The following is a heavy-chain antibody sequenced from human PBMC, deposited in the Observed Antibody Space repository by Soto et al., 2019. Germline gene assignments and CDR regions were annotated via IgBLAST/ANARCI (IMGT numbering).Heavy chain of an antibody. CDR1: GYPFINYW. D-gene: IGHD4-17*01. Sequence: GESLKISCKVSGYPFINYWIGWVRQMPGKGLEWMGIIYPDDSDIRYSPSFQGQVTISADKSLSTAYLQWNSLRASDTAIYYCARYLLGVTTPYFDYWGQGTLVTVSS. CDR2: IYPDDSDI. V-gene: IGHV5-51*01. J-gene: IGHJ4*02. CDR3: ARYLLGVTTPYFDY.